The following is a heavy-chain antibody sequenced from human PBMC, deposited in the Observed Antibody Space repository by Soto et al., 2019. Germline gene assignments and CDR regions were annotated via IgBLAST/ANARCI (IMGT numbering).Heavy chain of an antibody. CDR2: IWYDGSNK. D-gene: IGHD6-6*01. V-gene: IGHV3-33*01. CDR3: ARNRKEQLVQVSWDY. CDR1: GFTFSSYG. J-gene: IGHJ4*02. Sequence: GGSLRLSCAASGFTFSSYGMHWVRQAPGKGLEWVAVIWYDGSNKYYADSVKGRFTISRDNSKNTLYLQMNSLRAEDTAVYYCARNRKEQLVQVSWDYWGQGTLVTVSS.